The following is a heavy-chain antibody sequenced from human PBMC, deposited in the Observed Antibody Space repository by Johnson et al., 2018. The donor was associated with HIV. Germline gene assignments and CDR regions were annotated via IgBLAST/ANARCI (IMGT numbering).Heavy chain of an antibody. D-gene: IGHD1-26*01. CDR1: GFTFSMSA. CDR2: IHYDGSNK. Sequence: VQLVESGGGVVQPGGSLRLTCAASGFTFSMSAMHWVRQAPGKGLEWVTFIHYDGSNKYYADSVKGRFTISRDNSKNTLYLQMNSLRAEDTAVYYCARGGSHKMDAFDIWGQGTMVTVSS. V-gene: IGHV3-30*02. J-gene: IGHJ3*02. CDR3: ARGGSHKMDAFDI.